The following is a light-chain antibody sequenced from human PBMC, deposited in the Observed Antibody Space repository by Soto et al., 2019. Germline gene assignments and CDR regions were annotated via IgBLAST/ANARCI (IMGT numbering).Light chain of an antibody. V-gene: IGLV2-8*01. CDR1: SSDVGAYDY. Sequence: QSVLTQPPSASGSPGQSVTISCTATSSDVGAYDYVSWYQQHPGEAPKLMIYEVTKRPSGVPDRFSGSKSGNTASLTVSGLQTEDEADYYCSSFASSNTFVFGTGTKLTVL. CDR2: EVT. CDR3: SSFASSNTFV. J-gene: IGLJ1*01.